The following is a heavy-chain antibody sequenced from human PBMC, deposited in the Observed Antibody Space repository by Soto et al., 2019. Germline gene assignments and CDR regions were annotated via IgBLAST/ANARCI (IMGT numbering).Heavy chain of an antibody. D-gene: IGHD1-1*01. V-gene: IGHV3-48*04. CDR3: ARVRPASGTAYAFDI. J-gene: IGHJ3*02. CDR2: IGSTGSVT. CDR1: GFTFSAYS. Sequence: PWGSLRLSCAASGFTFSAYSMNWVLQAPGKGLEWVSFIGSTGSVTHYADSVMGRSTISRDNARNSLYLQMNSLRAEDTAVYHCARVRPASGTAYAFDIWGQGTMVTVTS.